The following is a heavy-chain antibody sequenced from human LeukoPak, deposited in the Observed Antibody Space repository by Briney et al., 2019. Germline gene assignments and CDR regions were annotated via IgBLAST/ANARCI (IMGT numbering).Heavy chain of an antibody. Sequence: PGGSLRLSCAASGFTFSSCWMNWVRQAPGKGLEWVANIKQDGSEKYYVDSVKGRFTISRDNAKNSLYPQMNSLRADDTAVYYCASGNWNDRAFDIWGQGTMVAVSS. D-gene: IGHD1-20*01. J-gene: IGHJ3*02. CDR3: ASGNWNDRAFDI. V-gene: IGHV3-7*01. CDR2: IKQDGSEK. CDR1: GFTFSSCW.